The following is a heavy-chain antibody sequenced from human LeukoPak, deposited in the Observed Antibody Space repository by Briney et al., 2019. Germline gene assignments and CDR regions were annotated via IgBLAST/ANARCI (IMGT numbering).Heavy chain of an antibody. CDR1: GFIFSSYG. V-gene: IGHV3-23*01. D-gene: IGHD3-22*01. J-gene: IGHJ4*02. CDR3: AKDSYDNSI. Sequence: GGSLRLSCAASGFIFSSYGMTWVRQAPGKGLEWVSAISDSGGRTFYADSVKGRFTISRDNSKNTLYLQMHSLRAEDTAVYYCAKDSYDNSIWGQGTLVTVSS. CDR2: ISDSGGRT.